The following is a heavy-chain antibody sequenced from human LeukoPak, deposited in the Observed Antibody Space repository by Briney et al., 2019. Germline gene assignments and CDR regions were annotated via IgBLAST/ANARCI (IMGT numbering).Heavy chain of an antibody. CDR1: GGSMTNYY. CDR3: ARVGCSNSYCYVRGMDY. CDR2: IYSSGST. J-gene: IGHJ4*02. V-gene: IGHV4-4*07. D-gene: IGHD3-10*02. Sequence: SETLSLTCTVSGGSMTNYYWSWIRQPAGKGLEWVGRIYSSGSTNYNPSLKSRVTISVDTSKNQFSLHLSSVTAADTAVYYCARVGCSNSYCYVRGMDYWGQGTLVTVSS.